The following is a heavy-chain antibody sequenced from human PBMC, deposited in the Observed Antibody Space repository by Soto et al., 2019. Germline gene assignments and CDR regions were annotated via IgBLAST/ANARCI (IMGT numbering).Heavy chain of an antibody. D-gene: IGHD3-9*01. Sequence: GGSLRLSCAASGFTSSSYAMSWVRQAPGKGLEWVSAISGSGGSTYYADSVKGRFTISRDNSKNTLYLQMNSLRAEDTAVYYCAKDLRYFDWLIRPFDYWGQGTLVTVSS. J-gene: IGHJ4*02. V-gene: IGHV3-23*01. CDR2: ISGSGGST. CDR3: AKDLRYFDWLIRPFDY. CDR1: GFTSSSYA.